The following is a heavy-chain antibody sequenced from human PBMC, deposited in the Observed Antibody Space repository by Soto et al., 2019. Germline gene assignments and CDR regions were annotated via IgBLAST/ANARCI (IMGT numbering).Heavy chain of an antibody. CDR2: IYYSGST. CDR1: GGSISSYY. J-gene: IGHJ3*02. CDR3: ARDHHIYYYDSSGYPLDAFDI. V-gene: IGHV4-59*01. Sequence: NPSETLSLTCTVSGGSISSYYWSWIRQPPGKGLEWIGYIYYSGSTNYNPSLKSRVTISVDTSKNQFSLKLSSVTAADTAVYYCARDHHIYYYDSSGYPLDAFDIWGQGTMVTVSS. D-gene: IGHD3-22*01.